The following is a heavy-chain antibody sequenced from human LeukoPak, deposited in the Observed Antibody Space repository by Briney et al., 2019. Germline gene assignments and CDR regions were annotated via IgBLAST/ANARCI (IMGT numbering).Heavy chain of an antibody. Sequence: HAGGSLRLSCSASGFTFSNYAMHWVRQAPGKGLEYVSAISSSGGSTYYADLVKGRFTISRDNSKNTLYLQMSSLRPEDTAVYFCVKERSGGFFDYWGQGALVTVSS. CDR1: GFTFSNYA. D-gene: IGHD1-26*01. V-gene: IGHV3-64D*09. CDR2: ISSSGGST. CDR3: VKERSGGFFDY. J-gene: IGHJ4*02.